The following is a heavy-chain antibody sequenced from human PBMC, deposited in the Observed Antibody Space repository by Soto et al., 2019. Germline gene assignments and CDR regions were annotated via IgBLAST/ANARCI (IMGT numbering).Heavy chain of an antibody. CDR2: INHSVST. Sequence: QVQLQQWGAGLLKPSETLSLTCAVYGGSFSGYYWSWIRQPPGKGLEWIGEINHSVSTNHNPSLKSRVTISVDTSKNQFSLKLSSVTAADTAVYYCARGRVAYYYGSGSYSRRNWFDPWGQGTLVTVSS. CDR1: GGSFSGYY. D-gene: IGHD3-10*01. CDR3: ARGRVAYYYGSGSYSRRNWFDP. J-gene: IGHJ5*02. V-gene: IGHV4-34*01.